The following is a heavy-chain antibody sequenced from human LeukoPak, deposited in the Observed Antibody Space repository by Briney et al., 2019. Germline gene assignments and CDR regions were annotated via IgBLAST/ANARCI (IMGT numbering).Heavy chain of an antibody. CDR1: GGSISSYY. D-gene: IGHD2-21*01. V-gene: IGHV4-59*01. J-gene: IGHJ5*02. Sequence: SETLSLTCTVSGGSISSYYWSWIRQPPGKGLEWIGYIYYSGSTNYNPSLKSRVTISVDTSKNQFSLKLSSVTAADTAVYYCARMLLLGGHWFDPWGQGTLVTVSS. CDR3: ARMLLLGGHWFDP. CDR2: IYYSGST.